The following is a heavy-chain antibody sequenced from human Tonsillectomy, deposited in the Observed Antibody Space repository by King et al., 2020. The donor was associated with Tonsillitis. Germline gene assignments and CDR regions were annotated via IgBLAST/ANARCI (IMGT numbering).Heavy chain of an antibody. J-gene: IGHJ4*02. CDR3: ARAPVGGGYYYGSGLDY. V-gene: IGHV3-33*05. CDR2: ISYDGSNK. CDR1: GFTFSSYG. D-gene: IGHD3-10*01. Sequence: VQLVESGGGVVQPGRSLRLSCAASGFTFSSYGMHWVRQAPGKGLEWVAVISYDGSNKYYADSVKGRFTISRDNSKNTLYLQMNSLRAEDTAVYYWARAPVGGGYYYGSGLDYWGQGTLVTVSS.